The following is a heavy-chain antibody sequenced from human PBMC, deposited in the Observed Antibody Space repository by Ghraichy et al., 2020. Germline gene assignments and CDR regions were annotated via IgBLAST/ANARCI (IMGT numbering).Heavy chain of an antibody. D-gene: IGHD3-10*01. CDR1: GFTFSSYW. J-gene: IGHJ4*02. V-gene: IGHV3-74*03. CDR3: GRDYSSGNYYAIGY. Sequence: GGSLRLSCAASGFTFSSYWMHWVRQAPGKGLVWVSRINTDGSSTTYADSVKGRFTISRDNAKNTLYLQMNSLRAEDTAIYYCGRDYSSGNYYAIGYWGQGTPVTVSS. CDR2: INTDGSST.